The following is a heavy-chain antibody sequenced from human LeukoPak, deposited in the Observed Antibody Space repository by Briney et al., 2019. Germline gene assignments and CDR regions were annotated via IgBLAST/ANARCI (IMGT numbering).Heavy chain of an antibody. J-gene: IGHJ1*01. Sequence: GGSLRLSCAASGFTFSTYWMHWVRQAPGKGLVWVSRINSDGSSTSYADSVKGRFTISRDNAKNTLYLQMNSLRAEDTAVYYCAKDQLRGKGGQYFQHWGQGTLVTVSS. CDR3: AKDQLRGKGGQYFQH. D-gene: IGHD3-10*01. CDR1: GFTFSTYW. V-gene: IGHV3-74*01. CDR2: INSDGSST.